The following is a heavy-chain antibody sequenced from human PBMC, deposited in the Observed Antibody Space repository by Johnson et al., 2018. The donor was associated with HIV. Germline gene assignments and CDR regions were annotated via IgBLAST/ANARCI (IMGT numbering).Heavy chain of an antibody. CDR2: IYSGGYT. Sequence: VQLVESGGGLVQPGGSLRLSCAASGFTVSSNYMSWVRQAPGKGLECVSVIYSGGYTYYADSVKGRFPISRDNSKNTLYLQMNNLRAEDTAVYYCARGRAMGHDAFDIWGQGTMVTVSS. D-gene: IGHD1-26*01. J-gene: IGHJ3*02. CDR3: ARGRAMGHDAFDI. CDR1: GFTVSSNY. V-gene: IGHV3-66*01.